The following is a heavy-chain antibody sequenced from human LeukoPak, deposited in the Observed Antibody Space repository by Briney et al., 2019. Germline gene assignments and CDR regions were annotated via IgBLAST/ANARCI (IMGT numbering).Heavy chain of an antibody. D-gene: IGHD2-21*02. CDR1: GGSVSSGSYY. Sequence: SETLSLTCTVSGGSVSSGSYYWSWIRQPPGKGLEWIGYIYYSGSTNYNPSLKSRVTISVDTSKNQFSLKLSSVTAADTAVYYCAKEAYCGGDCYFDYWGQGTLVTVSS. CDR2: IYYSGST. V-gene: IGHV4-61*01. CDR3: AKEAYCGGDCYFDY. J-gene: IGHJ4*02.